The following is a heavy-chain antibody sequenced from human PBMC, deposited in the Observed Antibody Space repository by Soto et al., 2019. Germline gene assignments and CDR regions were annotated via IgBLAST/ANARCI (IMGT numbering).Heavy chain of an antibody. Sequence: PSETLSLTCTVSGGSISSSSHYWGWIRQPPGRGLECIGTIFYSGNTYYNPSLEGRITMSVDTSKNQFSLKLRSVTAADSAVYFCARLTGSGSYYVNCWGQGTQVTV. CDR1: GGSISSSSHY. CDR3: ARLTGSGSYYVNC. D-gene: IGHD3-10*01. CDR2: IFYSGNT. V-gene: IGHV4-39*01. J-gene: IGHJ4*02.